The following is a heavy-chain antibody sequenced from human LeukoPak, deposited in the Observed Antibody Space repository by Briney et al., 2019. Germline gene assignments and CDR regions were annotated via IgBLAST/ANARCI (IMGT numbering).Heavy chain of an antibody. CDR2: IYLGETT. CDR3: ASNWSDFDY. CDR1: GGSINSYY. V-gene: IGHV4-38-2*02. D-gene: IGHD1-1*01. Sequence: SETLSLTCIVSGGSINSYYWGWIRQPPGQGLEWIASIYLGETTYYKPSLKSRLTISVDTSKNQLSLKLSSVTAADTAVYYCASNWSDFDYWGRGTLVTVTS. J-gene: IGHJ4*02.